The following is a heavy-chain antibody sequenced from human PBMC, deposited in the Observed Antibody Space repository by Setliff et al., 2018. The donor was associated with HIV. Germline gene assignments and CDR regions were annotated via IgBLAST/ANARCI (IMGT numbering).Heavy chain of an antibody. CDR3: ASLNGSESPYIYYYYMDV. Sequence: SETLSLTCTVSGGSISTSRYYWGWIRQPPGKGLEWIGSINYRGNTYYNPSLKSRAAISVDTSKNQISLKLSYVTAADTAVYYCASLNGSESPYIYYYYMDVWGKGTTVTVSS. D-gene: IGHD3-10*01. CDR2: INYRGNT. V-gene: IGHV4-39*01. CDR1: GGSISTSRYY. J-gene: IGHJ6*03.